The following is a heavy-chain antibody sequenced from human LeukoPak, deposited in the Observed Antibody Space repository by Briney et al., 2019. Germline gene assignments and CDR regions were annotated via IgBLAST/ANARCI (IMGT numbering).Heavy chain of an antibody. Sequence: SETPSLTCTVSGGSIRSGSYYWSWIRQPAGKGLEWIGRIYTSRSTNYNPSLMSRVTISVDTSKNQFSLKLSSVTAADTAVYYCASGYSGSYSEFDYWGQGTLVTVSS. CDR2: IYTSRST. D-gene: IGHD1-26*01. CDR1: GGSIRSGSYY. V-gene: IGHV4-61*02. J-gene: IGHJ4*02. CDR3: ASGYSGSYSEFDY.